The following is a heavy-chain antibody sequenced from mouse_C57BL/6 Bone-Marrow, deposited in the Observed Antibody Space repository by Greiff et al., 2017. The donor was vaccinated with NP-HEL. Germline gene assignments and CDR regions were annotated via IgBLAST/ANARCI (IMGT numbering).Heavy chain of an antibody. CDR2: IRNKANGYTT. Sequence: EVNVVESGGGLVQPGGSLSLSCAASGFTFTDYYMSWVRQPPGKALEWLGFIRNKANGYTTEYSASVKGRFTISRDNSQSILYLQMNALRAEDSATYYCARYDYGSSYGWFAYWGQGTLVTVSA. CDR3: ARYDYGSSYGWFAY. J-gene: IGHJ3*01. D-gene: IGHD1-1*01. V-gene: IGHV7-3*01. CDR1: GFTFTDYY.